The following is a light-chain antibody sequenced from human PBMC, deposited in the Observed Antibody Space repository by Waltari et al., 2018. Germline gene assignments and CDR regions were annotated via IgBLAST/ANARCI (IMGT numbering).Light chain of an antibody. CDR3: QQRSNWPLT. V-gene: IGKV3-11*01. CDR1: QSVSSY. CDR2: DAS. J-gene: IGKJ4*01. Sequence: IVMTQSPATLSLSPGERVTLSCRASQSVSSYLGWYQQKPGQAPRLLIYDASNRATGIPARFSGSGSGTDFTLTISSLEPEGFAVYYCQQRSNWPLTFGGGTKVEIK.